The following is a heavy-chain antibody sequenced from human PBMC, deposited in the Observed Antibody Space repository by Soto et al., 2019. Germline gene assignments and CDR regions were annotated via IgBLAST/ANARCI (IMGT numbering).Heavy chain of an antibody. J-gene: IGHJ6*02. CDR3: ARPHKLVPAATYYYYGMDV. CDR1: GFTFSSYS. Sequence: GGSLRLSCAASGFTFSSYSMNWVRQAPGKGLEWVSYISSSSSTIYYADSVKGRFTISRDNAKNSLYLQMNSLRDEDTAVYYCARPHKLVPAATYYYYGMDVWGQGTTVTVSS. V-gene: IGHV3-48*02. CDR2: ISSSSSTI. D-gene: IGHD2-2*01.